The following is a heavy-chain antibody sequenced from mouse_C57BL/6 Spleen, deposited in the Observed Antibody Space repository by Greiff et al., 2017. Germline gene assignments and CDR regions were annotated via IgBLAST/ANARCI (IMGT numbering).Heavy chain of an antibody. CDR2: SRNKANDYTT. V-gene: IGHV7-1*01. Sequence: EVQVVESGGGLVQSGRSLRLSCATSGFTFSDFYMEWVRQAPGKGLEWIAASRNKANDYTTEYSASVKGRFIVSRDTSQSILYLQMNALRAEDTAIYYCARGGAMDYWGQGTSVTVSS. CDR3: ARGGAMDY. J-gene: IGHJ4*01. CDR1: GFTFSDFY.